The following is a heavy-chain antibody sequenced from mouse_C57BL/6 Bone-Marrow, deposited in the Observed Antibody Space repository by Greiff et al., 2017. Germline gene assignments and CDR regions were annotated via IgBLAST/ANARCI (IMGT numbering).Heavy chain of an antibody. Sequence: QVHVKQSGAELVRPGASVTLSCKASGYTFTDYEMHWVKQTPVHGLEWIGAIDPETGGTAYNQKFKGKAILTADKSSSTAYMELRSLTSEDSAVYYCTRTIYYGSSCAMDYWGQGTSVTVSS. CDR3: TRTIYYGSSCAMDY. D-gene: IGHD1-1*01. J-gene: IGHJ4*01. V-gene: IGHV1-15*01. CDR2: IDPETGGT. CDR1: GYTFTDYE.